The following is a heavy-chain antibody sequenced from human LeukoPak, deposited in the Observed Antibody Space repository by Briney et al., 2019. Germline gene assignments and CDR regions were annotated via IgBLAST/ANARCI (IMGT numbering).Heavy chain of an antibody. CDR3: ARGVIWNYENWFDP. V-gene: IGHV1-2*04. D-gene: IGHD1-7*01. J-gene: IGHJ5*02. CDR2: INPNSGGT. Sequence: ASVKVSCKASGYTFTGYYMHWVRQAPGQGLEWMGWINPNSGGTNYAQKFQGWVTMTRDTSISTAYMELSRLRSDDTAVYYCARGVIWNYENWFDPWGQGTLVTVSS. CDR1: GYTFTGYY.